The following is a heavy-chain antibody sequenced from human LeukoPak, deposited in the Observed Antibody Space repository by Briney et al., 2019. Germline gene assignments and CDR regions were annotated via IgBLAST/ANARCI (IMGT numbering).Heavy chain of an antibody. D-gene: IGHD4-17*01. CDR1: GGSISSYY. V-gene: IGHV4-4*07. CDR3: ARNYGDYDWFDP. CDR2: IYTSGST. J-gene: IGHJ5*02. Sequence: RSSETLSLTCTVSGGSISSYYWSWIWQPAGKGLEWIGRIYTSGSTNYNPSLKSRVTMSVDTSKNQFSLKLSSVTAADTAVYYCARNYGDYDWFDPWGQGTLVTVSS.